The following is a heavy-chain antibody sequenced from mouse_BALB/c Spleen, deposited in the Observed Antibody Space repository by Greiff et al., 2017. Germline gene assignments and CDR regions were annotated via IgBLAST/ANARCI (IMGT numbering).Heavy chain of an antibody. CDR3: AEWMDD. CDR2: INPSNGRT. Sequence: QVQLQQPGAELVKPGASVKLSCKASGYTFTSYWMHWVKQRPGQGLEWIGEINPSNGRTNYNEKFKSKATLTVDKSSSTAYMQLSSLTSEDSAVYDYAEWMDDWGQGTTLTVSS. J-gene: IGHJ2*01. D-gene: IGHD1-3*01. CDR1: GYTFTSYW. V-gene: IGHV1S81*02.